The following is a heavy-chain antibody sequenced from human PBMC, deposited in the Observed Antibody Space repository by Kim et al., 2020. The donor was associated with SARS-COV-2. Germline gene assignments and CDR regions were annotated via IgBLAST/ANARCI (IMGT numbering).Heavy chain of an antibody. CDR3: AKIYGSGSYDAVDY. D-gene: IGHD3-10*01. CDR2: ISGSGGST. V-gene: IGHV3-23*01. J-gene: IGHJ4*02. CDR1: GFTFSSYA. Sequence: GGSLRLSCAASGFTFSSYATSWVRQAPGKGLEWVSAISGSGGSTYYADSVKGRFTISRDNSKNTLYLQMNSLRAEDTAVYYCAKIYGSGSYDAVDYWGQGTLVTVSS.